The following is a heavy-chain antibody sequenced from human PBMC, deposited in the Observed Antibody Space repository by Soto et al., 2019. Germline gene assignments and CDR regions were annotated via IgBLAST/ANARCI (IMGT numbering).Heavy chain of an antibody. CDR3: ARGEYQQYYYYGMDV. D-gene: IGHD2-2*01. Sequence: EASVKVSCTASGYTFTSYYMHWVRQAPGQGLEWMGIINPSGGSTSYAQKFQGRVTMTRDTSTSTVYMELSSLRSEDTAVYYCARGEYQQYYYYGMDVWGQGTTVTVAS. J-gene: IGHJ6*02. V-gene: IGHV1-46*01. CDR1: GYTFTSYY. CDR2: INPSGGST.